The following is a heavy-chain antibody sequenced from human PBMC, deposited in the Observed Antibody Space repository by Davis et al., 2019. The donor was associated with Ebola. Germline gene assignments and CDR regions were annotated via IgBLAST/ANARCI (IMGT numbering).Heavy chain of an antibody. Sequence: SVKVSCKASGGTFSSYAISWVRQAPGQGLEWVGGIIPIFDTASYAHNFQDRVTITADESRITAYLELSSLRSEDTAVYYCAKRDSGNDSDFYYYMDVWGKGTTVTVSS. CDR2: IIPIFDTA. CDR1: GGTFSSYA. V-gene: IGHV1-69*13. J-gene: IGHJ6*03. D-gene: IGHD5-12*01. CDR3: AKRDSGNDSDFYYYMDV.